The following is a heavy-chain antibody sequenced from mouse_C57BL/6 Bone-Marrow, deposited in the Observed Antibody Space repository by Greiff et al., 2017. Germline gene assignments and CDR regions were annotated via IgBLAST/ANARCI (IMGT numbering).Heavy chain of an antibody. CDR1: GFTFSDYG. CDR3: ASTPWFAY. V-gene: IGHV5-17*01. CDR2: ISSGSSTI. J-gene: IGHJ3*01. Sequence: EVMLVESGGGLVKPGGSLKLSCAASGFTFSDYGMHWVRQAPEKGLEWVAYISSGSSTIYYADTVKGRFTISRDNVKNTLCLQMTSLRSEDTAMYYCASTPWFAYWGQGTLVTVSA.